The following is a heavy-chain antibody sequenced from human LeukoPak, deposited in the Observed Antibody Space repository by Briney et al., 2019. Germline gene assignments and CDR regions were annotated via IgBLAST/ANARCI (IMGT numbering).Heavy chain of an antibody. D-gene: IGHD6-13*01. CDR3: ARDMAAAGDY. CDR2: ITRSGSTT. Sequence: PGGSLRLSCAASGFTFSSYSMNWVRQALGKGLEWVSYITRSGSTTYYADSVKGRFTISRDNAKNSLYLQMNSLTTEDTAVYYCARDMAAAGDYWGQGTLVTVSS. J-gene: IGHJ4*02. CDR1: GFTFSSYS. V-gene: IGHV3-48*04.